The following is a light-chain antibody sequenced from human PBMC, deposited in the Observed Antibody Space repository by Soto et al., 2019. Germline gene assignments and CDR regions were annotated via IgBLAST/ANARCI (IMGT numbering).Light chain of an antibody. CDR2: GAS. CDR1: QSISSSF. Sequence: EIVLTQSPGTLSLSPGERATLSCRASQSISSSFLAWYQQRPGQAPRLLIYGASSRATGIPDRFSGSGSGTDFTLTISILEPEDFAVYYCQQYGSSRYTFVQGTKLEIK. J-gene: IGKJ2*01. CDR3: QQYGSSRYT. V-gene: IGKV3-20*01.